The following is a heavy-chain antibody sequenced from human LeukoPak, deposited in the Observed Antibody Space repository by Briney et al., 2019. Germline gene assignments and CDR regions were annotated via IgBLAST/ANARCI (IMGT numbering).Heavy chain of an antibody. CDR3: ARSLVPYSSGWARGNDY. CDR1: GYTFTGYY. J-gene: IGHJ4*02. Sequence: ASVKVSCKASGYTFTGYYMHWVRQAPGQGLEWMGWINPNSGGTNYAQKFQGRVTMTRDTSSSTAYMELSRLRSDDTAVYYCARSLVPYSSGWARGNDYWGQGTLVTVSS. CDR2: INPNSGGT. D-gene: IGHD6-19*01. V-gene: IGHV1-2*02.